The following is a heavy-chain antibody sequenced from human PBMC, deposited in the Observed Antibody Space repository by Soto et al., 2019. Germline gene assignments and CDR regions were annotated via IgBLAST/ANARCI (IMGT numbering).Heavy chain of an antibody. CDR1: GDSINNRSYY. V-gene: IGHV4-39*01. D-gene: IGHD2-21*02. CDR2: IYYSGST. CDR3: ARQRTSVVTQAYFDS. Sequence: SETLSLTCTVTGDSINNRSYYWGWIRQPPGKGLEWIGSIYYSGSTYNNPSLKSRVSMSVDTSKNQFSLKLRSVTAADTALYYCARQRTSVVTQAYFDSWGQGSLVTAPQ. J-gene: IGHJ4*02.